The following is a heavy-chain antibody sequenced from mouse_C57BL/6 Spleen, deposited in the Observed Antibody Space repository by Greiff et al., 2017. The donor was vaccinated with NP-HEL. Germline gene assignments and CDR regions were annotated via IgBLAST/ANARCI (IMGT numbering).Heavy chain of an antibody. CDR3: ARNPYGSSPYYYAMDY. CDR2: ISNLAYSL. V-gene: IGHV5-15*01. CDR1: GFTFSDYG. Sequence: EVKLMESGGGLVQPGGSLKLSCAASGFTFSDYGMAWVRQAPRKGPEWVAFISNLAYSLYYADTVTGRFTFSRENAKNTLYLEMSSLRSEDTAMYYCARNPYGSSPYYYAMDYWGQGTSVTVSS. J-gene: IGHJ4*01. D-gene: IGHD1-1*01.